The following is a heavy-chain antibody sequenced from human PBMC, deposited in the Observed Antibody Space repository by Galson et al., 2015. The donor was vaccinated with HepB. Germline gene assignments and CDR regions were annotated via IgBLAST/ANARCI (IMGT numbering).Heavy chain of an antibody. Sequence: TLSLTCTVSGGSISSGGYYWSWIRQHPGKGLEWIGYIYYSGSTYYNPSLKSRVTISVDTSKNQFSLKLSSVTAADTAVYYCARSQNYYDSSGYYYWLGMDVWGQGTTVTVSS. D-gene: IGHD3-22*01. CDR3: ARSQNYYDSSGYYYWLGMDV. CDR2: IYYSGST. CDR1: GGSISSGGYY. J-gene: IGHJ6*02. V-gene: IGHV4-31*03.